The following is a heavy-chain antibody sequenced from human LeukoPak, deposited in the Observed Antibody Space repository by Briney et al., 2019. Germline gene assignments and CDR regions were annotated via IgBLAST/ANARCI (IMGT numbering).Heavy chain of an antibody. V-gene: IGHV4-59*01. Sequence: SETLSLTCTVSGGSISSYYWSWIRQPPGKGLEWIGYIYYSGSTNYNPSLKSRVTISVDTSKNQFSLKLSSVTAADTAVYYCAGSYYGVFDYWGQGTLVTVSS. CDR3: AGSYYGVFDY. D-gene: IGHD1-26*01. CDR1: GGSISSYY. J-gene: IGHJ4*02. CDR2: IYYSGST.